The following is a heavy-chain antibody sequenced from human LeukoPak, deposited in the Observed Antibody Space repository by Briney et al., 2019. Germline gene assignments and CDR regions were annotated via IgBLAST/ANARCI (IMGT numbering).Heavy chain of an antibody. CDR2: INTDGSST. CDR3: TKGSLGAFDI. V-gene: IGHV3-74*01. CDR1: GFTFSNYW. Sequence: AGGSLRLSCAASGFTFSNYWMYWVRQAPGKGLVWVSRINTDGSSTNYADSLKGRFTISRDNAKNTPYLQMNSLRAEDTAVYYCTKGSLGAFDIWGQGTMVTVSS. J-gene: IGHJ3*02. D-gene: IGHD1-26*01.